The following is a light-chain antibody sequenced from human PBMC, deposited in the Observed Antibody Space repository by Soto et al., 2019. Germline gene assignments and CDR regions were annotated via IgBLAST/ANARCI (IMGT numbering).Light chain of an antibody. CDR3: QQYNSYWKWT. J-gene: IGKJ1*01. CDR1: QSISSW. Sequence: DIQMTQSPSTLSASVVDRVTITCRASQSISSWLAWYQQKPGKAPKLLIYEASRLESGGPSRFSGSGSGAEFTLAISSLQPDDFATYYCQQYNSYWKWTFGQGTKVEIK. CDR2: EAS. V-gene: IGKV1-5*01.